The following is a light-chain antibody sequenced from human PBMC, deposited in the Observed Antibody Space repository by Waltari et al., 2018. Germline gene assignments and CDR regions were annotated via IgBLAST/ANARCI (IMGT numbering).Light chain of an antibody. J-gene: IGKJ2*01. CDR1: PSVSSS. Sequence: ESVLTQSPATLSVSPGERATLFCRASPSVSSSLAWYQQKPGQAPRLLIYDTSTRATGIPARFSGSGSGTEFTLTISSLQSEDSAVYYCEQYNSWPTFGPGTKLEIK. V-gene: IGKV3-15*01. CDR2: DTS. CDR3: EQYNSWPT.